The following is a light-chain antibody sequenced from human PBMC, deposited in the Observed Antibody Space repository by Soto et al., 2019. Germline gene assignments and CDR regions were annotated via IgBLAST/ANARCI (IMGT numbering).Light chain of an antibody. CDR2: DAS. Sequence: DIQMTQSPYTLSASVGERVTITCGASQSISSWLAWYQQKPGKAPKLLIYDASSLESGVPSRFSGSGSGTEFTLTISSLQPDDFAPYYCQQYNSYPYTIGQGTKLEIK. CDR3: QQYNSYPYT. J-gene: IGKJ2*01. CDR1: QSISSW. V-gene: IGKV1-5*01.